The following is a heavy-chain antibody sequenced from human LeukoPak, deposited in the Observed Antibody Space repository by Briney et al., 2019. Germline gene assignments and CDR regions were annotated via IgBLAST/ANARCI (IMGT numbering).Heavy chain of an antibody. CDR3: ARGGKQTFDY. D-gene: IGHD3-16*01. CDR1: GFSFRDYY. V-gene: IGHV3-11*04. CDR2: IFGTTI. J-gene: IGHJ4*02. Sequence: PGGSLRLSCTASGFSFRDYYMSWIRQTPGKGPEWVSYIFGTTISYADSVKGRFTISRDNAKNSLYLQMNSLRAEDTAVYYCARGGKQTFDYWGQGTLVTVSS.